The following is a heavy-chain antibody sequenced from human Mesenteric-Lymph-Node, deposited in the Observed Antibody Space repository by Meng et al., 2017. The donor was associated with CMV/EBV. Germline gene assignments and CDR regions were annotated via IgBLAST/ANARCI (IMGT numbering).Heavy chain of an antibody. V-gene: IGHV3-53*01. D-gene: IGHD7-27*01. J-gene: IGHJ4*02. CDR2: IYSGGNT. CDR1: GFTVSSNY. CDR3: ARSRFTNTATGAFDY. Sequence: GGSLRLSCAASGFTVSSNYMSWVRQAPGKGLEWVSVIYSGGNTYYADSVKGRFTISRDNSKNTLYLHMNSLRAEDTAVYYCARSRFTNTATGAFDYWGQGTLVPSPQ.